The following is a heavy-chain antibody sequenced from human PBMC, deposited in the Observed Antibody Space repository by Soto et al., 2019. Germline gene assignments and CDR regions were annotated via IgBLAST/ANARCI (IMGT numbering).Heavy chain of an antibody. CDR2: IYPGDSDT. J-gene: IGHJ6*01. D-gene: IGHD3-3*01. CDR1: GYSFTSYW. V-gene: IGHV5-51*01. CDR3: ALGVDNYYYGMDV. Sequence: PVESLKISCNVSGYSFTSYWIVWVPQMPGKGLEWMGIIYPGDSDTRYSPSFQGQVTISADKSISTAYLQWSSLKASDTAMYYCALGVDNYYYGMDVWGQGTTVTVSS.